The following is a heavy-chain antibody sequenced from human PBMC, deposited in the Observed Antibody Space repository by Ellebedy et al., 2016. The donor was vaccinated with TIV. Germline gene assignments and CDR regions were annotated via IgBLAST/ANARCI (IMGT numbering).Heavy chain of an antibody. Sequence: GESLKISCAASGFTFSSFSMSWVRQAPGKGLEWVSGISGNGVKTYYADSVKGRITISRDNSKSTLYLQMNSLRAEDTAEYYCAKDTTYYEFWSGNGMDVWGQGTTVTVSS. V-gene: IGHV3-23*01. J-gene: IGHJ6*02. D-gene: IGHD3-3*01. CDR2: ISGNGVKT. CDR3: AKDTTYYEFWSGNGMDV. CDR1: GFTFSSFS.